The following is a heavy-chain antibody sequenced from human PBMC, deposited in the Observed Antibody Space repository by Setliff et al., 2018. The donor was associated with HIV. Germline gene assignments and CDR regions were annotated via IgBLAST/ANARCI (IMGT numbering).Heavy chain of an antibody. J-gene: IGHJ1*01. CDR3: ARHYGAVKSVVTVVAKYFPH. D-gene: IGHD2-21*02. CDR1: GASISSSQYY. V-gene: IGHV4-39*01. Sequence: PSETLSLTCTVSGASISSSQYYWGWIRQPPGKGLEWIGSIYYRGNTYYNPSLKSRVTISVDTSKNQFSLKLTSVTAADTAMYYCARHYGAVKSVVTVVAKYFPHWGQGTLVTVSS. CDR2: IYYRGNT.